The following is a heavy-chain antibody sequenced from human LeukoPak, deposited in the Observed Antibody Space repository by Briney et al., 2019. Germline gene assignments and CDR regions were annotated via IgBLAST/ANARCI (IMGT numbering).Heavy chain of an antibody. CDR2: IYYSGST. Sequence: GSLRLSCAGSGFIFSDYYMSWIRQPPGKGLEWIGSIYYSGSTYYNPSLKSRVTISVDTSKNRFSLKLSSVTAADTAVYYCARHYRGYCSSTSCPLGYWGQGTLVTVSS. D-gene: IGHD2-2*01. CDR3: ARHYRGYCSSTSCPLGY. CDR1: GFIFSDYY. V-gene: IGHV4-38-2*01. J-gene: IGHJ4*02.